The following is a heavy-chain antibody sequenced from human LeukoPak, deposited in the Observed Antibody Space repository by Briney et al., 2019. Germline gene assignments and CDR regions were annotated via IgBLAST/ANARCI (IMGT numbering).Heavy chain of an antibody. V-gene: IGHV1-69*05. Sequence: GSPVKVSCKASGGTFTSYAISWVRQAPGPGREWMGGIIPIFGTANYAQKFQGRVTNTKDESTSTAYMELSSLRSEDTAVYYCASSVGVPHYYYYMDVWGKGTTVTVSS. D-gene: IGHD1-1*01. CDR2: IIPIFGTA. CDR1: GGTFTSYA. J-gene: IGHJ6*03. CDR3: ASSVGVPHYYYYMDV.